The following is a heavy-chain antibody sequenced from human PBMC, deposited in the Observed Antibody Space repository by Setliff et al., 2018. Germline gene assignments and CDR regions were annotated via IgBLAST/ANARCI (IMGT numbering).Heavy chain of an antibody. J-gene: IGHJ6*03. CDR2: INTNTGNP. CDR3: GRASRFGTIVYRGDYYMDV. D-gene: IGHD3-10*01. Sequence: GASVKVSCKASGYTFTTYTMNWVRQAPGQGLEGMGGINTNTGNPTYAQGLTGRFVSSLDTSVSTAYLQINRLEAEDSAVYYCGRASRFGTIVYRGDYYMDVWGKGTTVTVSS. CDR1: GYTFTTYT. V-gene: IGHV7-4-1*02.